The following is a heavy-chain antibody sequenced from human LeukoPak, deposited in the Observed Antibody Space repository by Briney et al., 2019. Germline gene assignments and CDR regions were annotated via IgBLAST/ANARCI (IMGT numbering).Heavy chain of an antibody. CDR2: IYTSGST. J-gene: IGHJ4*02. Sequence: SETLSLTCTVSGGSISSYYWSWIRQPAGKGPEWIGRIYTSGSTNYNPSLKSRVTMSVDTSKNQFSLKLSSVTAADTAVYYCASHAARYCSSTSCSPVNYFDYWGQGTLVTVSS. CDR1: GGSISSYY. V-gene: IGHV4-4*07. D-gene: IGHD2-2*01. CDR3: ASHAARYCSSTSCSPVNYFDY.